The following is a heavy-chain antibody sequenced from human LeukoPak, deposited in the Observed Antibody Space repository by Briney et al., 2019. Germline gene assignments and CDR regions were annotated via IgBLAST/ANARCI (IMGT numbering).Heavy chain of an antibody. Sequence: GGSLRLSCAASGFTFRSYAMSWVRQAPGKGLEWVSTLASSSGGGTYYADSVKGRFTISRDNSRSTLYLQMNSLRPEDTAIYYCAREGYYGSGSPPSLYFDYWGQGTLVTVSS. V-gene: IGHV3-23*01. CDR3: AREGYYGSGSPPSLYFDY. J-gene: IGHJ4*02. CDR1: GFTFRSYA. CDR2: LASSSGGGT. D-gene: IGHD3-10*01.